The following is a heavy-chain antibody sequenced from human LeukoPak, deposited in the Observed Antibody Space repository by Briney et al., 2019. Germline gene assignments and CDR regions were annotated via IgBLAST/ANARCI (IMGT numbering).Heavy chain of an antibody. CDR2: MLYSGST. CDR3: ARSDIWVSYRFLFY. Sequence: PSETLSLTCTVSGASISNYYWSWIRQSPGKGLEWIGYMLYSGSTNQNPSLRSRVTISVDTSKHQFSLKLSSVTAADTAVYYCARSDIWVSYRFLFYWGQGALVTVS. D-gene: IGHD3-16*02. V-gene: IGHV4-59*08. J-gene: IGHJ4*02. CDR1: GASISNYY.